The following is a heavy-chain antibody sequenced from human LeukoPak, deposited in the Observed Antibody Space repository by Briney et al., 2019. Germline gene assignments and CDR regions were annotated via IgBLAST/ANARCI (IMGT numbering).Heavy chain of an antibody. J-gene: IGHJ4*02. CDR3: AMYDSFFDY. V-gene: IGHV4-59*08. CDR1: GGSISGYY. CDR2: IHYSGST. D-gene: IGHD1-1*01. Sequence: SETLSLICTVSGGSISGYYWSWLRQPPGKGLEWIGYIHYSGSTNYNPSLKSRVTISLDTSKKQFFLRLSSVTAADTAVYYCAMYDSFFDYCGQGTLVTVSS.